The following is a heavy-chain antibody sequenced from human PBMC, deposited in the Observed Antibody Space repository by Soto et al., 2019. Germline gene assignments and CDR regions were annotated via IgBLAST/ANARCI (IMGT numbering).Heavy chain of an antibody. Sequence: GASVKVSCKASGYTFTSYYMHWVRQAPGQGLEWMGIINPSGGSTSYAQKFQGRVTMTRDTSTSTVYMELSSLRSEDTAVYYCASLLRRIAGFDPWGQGTLVTVSS. D-gene: IGHD6-13*01. V-gene: IGHV1-46*03. CDR3: ASLLRRIAGFDP. CDR2: INPSGGST. CDR1: GYTFTSYY. J-gene: IGHJ5*02.